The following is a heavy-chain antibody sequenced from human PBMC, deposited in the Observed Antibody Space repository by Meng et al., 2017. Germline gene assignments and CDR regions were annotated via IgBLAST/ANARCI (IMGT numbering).Heavy chain of an antibody. D-gene: IGHD4-17*01. CDR3: ARRDYGDYAASGY. CDR1: GFTVSSNY. Sequence: GESLKISCAASGFTVSSNYMSWVRQAPGKGLEWVSVIYSGGSTYYADSVKGRFTISRDNSKNTLYLQMNSLRVEDTAVYYCARRDYGDYAASGYWGQGTLVTVSS. CDR2: IYSGGST. V-gene: IGHV3-66*02. J-gene: IGHJ4*02.